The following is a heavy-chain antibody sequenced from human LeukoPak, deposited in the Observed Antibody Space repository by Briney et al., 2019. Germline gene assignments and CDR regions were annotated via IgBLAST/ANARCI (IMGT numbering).Heavy chain of an antibody. Sequence: ASVKVSCKASGYTFTSYGISWVRQAPGQGLEWMGLISAYNGNTNYAQKLQGRVTMTTDTSTSTAYMELRSLRSDDTAVYYCARNCGSSTSCWVSGAFDIWGQGTMVTVSS. CDR1: GYTFTSYG. CDR2: ISAYNGNT. J-gene: IGHJ3*02. V-gene: IGHV1-18*01. CDR3: ARNCGSSTSCWVSGAFDI. D-gene: IGHD2-2*01.